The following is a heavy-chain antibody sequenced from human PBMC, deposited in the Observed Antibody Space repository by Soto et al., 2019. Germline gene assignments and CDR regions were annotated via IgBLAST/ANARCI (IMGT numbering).Heavy chain of an antibody. V-gene: IGHV3-30-3*01. D-gene: IGHD7-27*01. CDR2: ISYDGSNK. CDR1: GFTFSSYA. Sequence: QLHLVESGGGVVQPGRSLRLSCAASGFTFSSYAMHWVRQAPGKGLEWVAVISYDGSNKYYADSVKGRFTISRDNSKNSLYLQMNSLRAEDTAVYYCARGSTGDGSNWYFDLWGRGTLVTVSS. J-gene: IGHJ2*01. CDR3: ARGSTGDGSNWYFDL.